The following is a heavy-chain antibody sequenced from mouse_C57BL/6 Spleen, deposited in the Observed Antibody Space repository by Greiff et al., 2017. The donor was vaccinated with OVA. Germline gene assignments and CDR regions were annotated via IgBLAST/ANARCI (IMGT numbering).Heavy chain of an antibody. V-gene: IGHV1-63*01. CDR2: IYPGGGYT. J-gene: IGHJ2*01. Sequence: QVHVKQSGAELVRPGPSVKMSCKASGYTFTNYWIGWAKQRPGHGLEWIGDIYPGGGYTNYNEKFKGKATLTADKSSSTAYMQFSSLTSEDSAIYYCARGGSSGYSDYWGQGTTLTVSS. CDR1: GYTFTNYW. CDR3: ARGGSSGYSDY. D-gene: IGHD3-2*02.